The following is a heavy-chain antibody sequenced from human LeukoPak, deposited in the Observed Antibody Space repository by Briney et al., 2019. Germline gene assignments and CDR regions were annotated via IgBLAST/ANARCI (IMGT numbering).Heavy chain of an antibody. CDR3: ATTRSGPDSSGYYFGY. V-gene: IGHV1-69*05. CDR2: IIPIFGTA. CDR1: GGTFSSYA. J-gene: IGHJ4*02. Sequence: SVKVSCKASGGTFSSYAISWVRQAPGQGREWMGGIIPIFGTANYAQKFQGRVTITTDESTSTAYMELSSLRSEDTAVYYCATTRSGPDSSGYYFGYWGQGTLVTVSS. D-gene: IGHD3-22*01.